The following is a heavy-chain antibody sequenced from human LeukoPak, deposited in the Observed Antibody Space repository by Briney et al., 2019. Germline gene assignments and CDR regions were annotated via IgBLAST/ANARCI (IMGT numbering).Heavy chain of an antibody. J-gene: IGHJ4*02. D-gene: IGHD1-26*01. CDR1: GYTFSSYG. Sequence: ASVKVSCKASGYTFSSYGFSWVRQAPGQGLEWMGWINTYNENTNSAQKFQGRFTMTTDPSTHTVFMELRSLRSDDTAVYYCARGSGTYFPFDYWGQGTLLTVSP. CDR3: ARGSGTYFPFDY. CDR2: INTYNENT. V-gene: IGHV1-18*01.